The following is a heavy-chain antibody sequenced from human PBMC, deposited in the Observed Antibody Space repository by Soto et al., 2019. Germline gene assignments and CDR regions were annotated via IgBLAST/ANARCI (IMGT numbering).Heavy chain of an antibody. V-gene: IGHV3-48*02. CDR2: YSSSGDAI. CDR3: ARDHGGSTWFVGVYYFFGMDV. J-gene: IGHJ6*02. D-gene: IGHD6-13*01. CDR1: GFFFSDNT. Sequence: EVQLVESGGDLVQPGGPLRLSCAASGFFFSDNTMPWVRQPPGRGLEFVSHYSSSGDAIFYAESVKGRFTVSRDNAKNSLYLQMNSLRDDDTAVYFCARDHGGSTWFVGVYYFFGMDVWGQGTAVTVSS.